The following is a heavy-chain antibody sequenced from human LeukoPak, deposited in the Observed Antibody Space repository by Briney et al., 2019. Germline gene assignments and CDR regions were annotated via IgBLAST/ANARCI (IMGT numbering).Heavy chain of an antibody. CDR2: ISGSGDST. CDR1: GFTFSSYA. CDR3: AKTRPLDSSSWSHGDY. J-gene: IGHJ4*02. D-gene: IGHD6-13*01. V-gene: IGHV3-23*01. Sequence: GGSLRLSCAASGFTFSSYAMSWVRQAPGKGLEWASAISGSGDSTYYGDSVKGRFTISRDNSKNTLYLQMNSLRAEDTAVYYCAKTRPLDSSSWSHGDYWGQGTLVTVSS.